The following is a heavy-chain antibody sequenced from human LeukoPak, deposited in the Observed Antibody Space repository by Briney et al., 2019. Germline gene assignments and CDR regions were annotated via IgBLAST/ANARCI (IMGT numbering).Heavy chain of an antibody. J-gene: IGHJ5*02. V-gene: IGHV4-39*01. D-gene: IGHD2-15*01. CDR2: IYYRGNS. Sequence: SETLFLTCTVSDGSISSSFYYWGWIRQPPGRGLEWIGSIYYRGNSYYNPSLGSRVSISLDTSKRQYSVKLSFVTAADTAVYYCARQGRYCSGGSCYWFDPWGRGTLVTVSS. CDR1: DGSISSSFYY. CDR3: ARQGRYCSGGSCYWFDP.